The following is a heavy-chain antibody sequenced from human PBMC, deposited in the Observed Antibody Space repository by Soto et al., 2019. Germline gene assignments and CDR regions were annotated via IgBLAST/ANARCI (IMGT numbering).Heavy chain of an antibody. CDR1: GVSISSYY. J-gene: IGHJ3*02. CDR3: ATTLIRGDAFDI. Sequence: QVQLQESGPGLVKPSETLSLTCTVSGVSISSYYWSWIRQPPGKGLEWIGYTYYNGSTNYNPSLKSRFTTSVDTSKNQFSLKLSSVTAADAAVYYCATTLIRGDAFDIWGQGTMVTVSS. CDR2: TYYNGST. V-gene: IGHV4-59*01. D-gene: IGHD3-10*01.